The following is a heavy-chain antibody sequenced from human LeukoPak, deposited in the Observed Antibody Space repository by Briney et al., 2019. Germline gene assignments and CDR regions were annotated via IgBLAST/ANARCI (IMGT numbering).Heavy chain of an antibody. D-gene: IGHD1-26*01. J-gene: IGHJ4*02. V-gene: IGHV4-61*02. Sequence: SETLSLTCTVSGGSISSGSYYWSWIRQPAGKGLEWIGRIYTSGSTNYNPSLKSRVTISVDTSKNQFSLKLSSVTAADTAVYYCARDRGSYSPHFDYWGQGTLVTVSS. CDR1: GGSISSGSYY. CDR2: IYTSGST. CDR3: ARDRGSYSPHFDY.